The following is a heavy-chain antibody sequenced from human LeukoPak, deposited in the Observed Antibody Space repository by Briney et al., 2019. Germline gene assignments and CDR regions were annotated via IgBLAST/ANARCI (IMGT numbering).Heavy chain of an antibody. J-gene: IGHJ4*02. CDR2: ISGSGGST. CDR1: GFTFSSYA. D-gene: IGHD3-3*01. V-gene: IGHV3-23*01. Sequence: PGGSLRLSCAASGFTFSSYAMSWVRQAPGKGLEWVSAISGSGGSTYYADSVKGQFTISRDNSKNTLYLQMNSLRAEDTAVYYCAKDTLFWSGYYLDYWGQGTLVTVSS. CDR3: AKDTLFWSGYYLDY.